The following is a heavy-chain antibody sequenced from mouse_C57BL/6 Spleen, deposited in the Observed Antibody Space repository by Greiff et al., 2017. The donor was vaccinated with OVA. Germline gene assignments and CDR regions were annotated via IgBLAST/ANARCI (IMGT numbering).Heavy chain of an antibody. J-gene: IGHJ4*01. V-gene: IGHV1-69*01. CDR1: GYTFTSYW. CDR3: ARWLLRGGAMDY. Sequence: QVQLQQSGAELVMPGASVKLSCKASGYTFTSYWMHWVKQRPGQGLEWIGEIDPSDSYTNYNQKFKGKSTLTVDKSSSTAYMQLSSLTSEDSAVYYCARWLLRGGAMDYWGQGTSVTVSS. D-gene: IGHD2-3*01. CDR2: IDPSDSYT.